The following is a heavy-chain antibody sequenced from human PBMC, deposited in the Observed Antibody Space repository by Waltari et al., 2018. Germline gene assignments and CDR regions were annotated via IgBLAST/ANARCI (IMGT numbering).Heavy chain of an antibody. V-gene: IGHV4-38-2*02. J-gene: IGHJ4*02. CDR2: IYHSGST. D-gene: IGHD6-13*01. Sequence: QVQLQESGPGLVKPSETLSLTCTVSGYSISSGYYWGWIRQPPGKGLEWIGSIYHSGSTYYNPSLKSRVTISVDTSKNQFSLKLSSVTAADTAVYYCARDPSWYVGYYFDYWGQGTLVTVSS. CDR1: GYSISSGYY. CDR3: ARDPSWYVGYYFDY.